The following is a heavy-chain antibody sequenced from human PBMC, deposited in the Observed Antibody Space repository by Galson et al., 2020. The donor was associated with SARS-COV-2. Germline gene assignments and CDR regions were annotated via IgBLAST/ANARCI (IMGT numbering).Heavy chain of an antibody. D-gene: IGHD2-2*01. V-gene: IGHV1-58*01. Sequence: SVKVSCKASGFTFTSSAVQWVRQARGQRLEWIGWSVVGSGNTNYAQKFQERVTITRDMSTSTAYMELSSLTSEDTAVYYCAAPYCSSTSCYDAFDIWGQGTMVTVSS. CDR1: GFTFTSSA. CDR3: AAPYCSSTSCYDAFDI. CDR2: SVVGSGNT. J-gene: IGHJ3*02.